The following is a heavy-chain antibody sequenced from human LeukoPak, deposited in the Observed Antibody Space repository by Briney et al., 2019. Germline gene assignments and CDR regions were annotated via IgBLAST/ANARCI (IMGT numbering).Heavy chain of an antibody. D-gene: IGHD3-22*01. CDR1: GFTFSSYS. CDR2: ISSSSSYI. CDR3: ARDLVRGGYDSSGYYYDNFDY. V-gene: IGHV3-21*01. Sequence: GGSLRLSCAASGFTFSSYSMNWVRQAPGKGLEWVSSISSSSSYIYYADSVKGRFTISRDNAKNSLYPQMSSLRAEDTAVYYCARDLVRGGYDSSGYYYDNFDYWGQGTLVTVSS. J-gene: IGHJ4*02.